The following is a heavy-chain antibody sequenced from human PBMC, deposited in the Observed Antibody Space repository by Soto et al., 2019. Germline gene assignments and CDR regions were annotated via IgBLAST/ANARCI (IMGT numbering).Heavy chain of an antibody. CDR2: LNPHSGKT. CDR1: GYTFTIHD. J-gene: IGHJ4*02. V-gene: IGHV1-8*01. D-gene: IGHD6-6*01. CDR3: ARVSSIAARRSFDS. Sequence: QVQLVQSGAEVKKPGASMKVSCKASGYTFTIHDIHWVRQAPGLGPEWMAWLNPHSGKTSYAQKFQGRLTTTGNASTSTAYMELSSLRSEDTAMYYCARVSSIAARRSFDSWGQGTLVTVSS.